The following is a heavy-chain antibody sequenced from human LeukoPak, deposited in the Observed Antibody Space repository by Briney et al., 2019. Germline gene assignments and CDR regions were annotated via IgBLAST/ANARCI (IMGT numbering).Heavy chain of an antibody. CDR3: ARGSIAARLADY. D-gene: IGHD6-6*01. CDR2: IIPILGIA. Sequence: GGSLRLSCAASGFTFSSYAISWVRQAPGQGLEWMGRIIPILGIANYAQKFQGRVTITADKSTSTAYMELSSLRSEDTAVYYCARGSIAARLADYWGQGTLVTVSS. V-gene: IGHV1-69*04. CDR1: GFTFSSYA. J-gene: IGHJ4*02.